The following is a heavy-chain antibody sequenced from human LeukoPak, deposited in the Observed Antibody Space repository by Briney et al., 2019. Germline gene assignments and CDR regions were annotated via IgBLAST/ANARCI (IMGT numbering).Heavy chain of an antibody. J-gene: IGHJ4*02. CDR2: IYYSGST. V-gene: IGHV4-30-4*08. D-gene: IGHD3-3*01. CDR1: GGSISSGDYY. CDR3: ARLRGDFRYYDFWSGYPDY. Sequence: PSQTLSLTCTVSGGSISSGDYYWSWIRQPPGKGLEWIGYIYYSGSTYYNPSLKSRVTISVDTSKDQFSLKLSSVTAADTAVYYCARLRGDFRYYDFWSGYPDYWGQGTLVTVSS.